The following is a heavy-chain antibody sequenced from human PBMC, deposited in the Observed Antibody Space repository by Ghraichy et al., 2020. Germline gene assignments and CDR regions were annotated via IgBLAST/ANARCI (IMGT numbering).Heavy chain of an antibody. Sequence: SETLSLTCTVSGGSISSSSYCWGWIRQPPGKGLEWIGNIYYSGSTYYNPSLKSRVSISVDTSKNQFSLKLSSVTAADTAVYFCARRVTAIHAFDIWGQGTMVTVSS. CDR2: IYYSGST. D-gene: IGHD5-18*01. J-gene: IGHJ3*02. V-gene: IGHV4-39*01. CDR1: GGSISSSSYC. CDR3: ARRVTAIHAFDI.